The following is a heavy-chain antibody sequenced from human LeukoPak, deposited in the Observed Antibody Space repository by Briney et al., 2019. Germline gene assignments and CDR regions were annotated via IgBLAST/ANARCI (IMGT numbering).Heavy chain of an antibody. D-gene: IGHD1-14*01. V-gene: IGHV4-59*01. CDR1: GASINNNY. CDR3: ASGTFDGPLYGTYWYFHV. Sequence: SETLSLTCAVSGASINNNYWTWVRQPPGKGLEWIGYIYSNGNTNYNPSLKGRVTMSMETSKNQFSLQLPSVTAADTAVYYCASGTFDGPLYGTYWYFHVWGRGTLATVSS. CDR2: IYSNGNT. J-gene: IGHJ2*01.